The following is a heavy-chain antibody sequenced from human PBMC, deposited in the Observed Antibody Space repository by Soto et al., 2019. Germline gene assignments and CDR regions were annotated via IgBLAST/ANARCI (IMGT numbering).Heavy chain of an antibody. D-gene: IGHD4-17*01. CDR3: ARDLPHQFGDYGAYYYYGMDV. Sequence: VGSLRLSCAASGFTFSSYSMNWVRQAPGKGLEWVSYISSSSSTIYYADSVKGRFTISRDNAKNSLYLQMNSLRDEDTAVYYCARDLPHQFGDYGAYYYYGMDVWGQGTTVTVSS. J-gene: IGHJ6*02. CDR1: GFTFSSYS. V-gene: IGHV3-48*02. CDR2: ISSSSSTI.